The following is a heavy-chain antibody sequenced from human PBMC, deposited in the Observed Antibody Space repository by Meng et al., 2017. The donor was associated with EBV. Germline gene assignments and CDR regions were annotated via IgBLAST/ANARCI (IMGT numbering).Heavy chain of an antibody. D-gene: IGHD6-13*01. CDR3: ARAEIAAAGRLDY. Sequence: QVQLWQSGGGVKQPGTSVKGSCKASGDPFRRYAISWVRQAPGQGLEWMGGIIPIFGTANYAQKFQGRVTITADKSTSTAYMELSSLRSEDTAVYYCARAEIAAAGRLDYWGQGTLVTVSS. V-gene: IGHV1-69*06. CDR1: GDPFRRYA. J-gene: IGHJ4*02. CDR2: IIPIFGTA.